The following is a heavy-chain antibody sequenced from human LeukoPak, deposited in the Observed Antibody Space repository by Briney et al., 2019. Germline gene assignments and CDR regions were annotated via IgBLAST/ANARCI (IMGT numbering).Heavy chain of an antibody. D-gene: IGHD7-27*01. CDR1: GFTFSSYL. Sequence: GGSLRLSCAASGFTFSSYLVSWFRQAPGKGLEWVANIKQDGSDKYYVDSVKGRFTISRDNAKNSLYLQMNSLRAEDTAVYYCATRYNWGRYWGQGTLVTVHS. J-gene: IGHJ4*02. V-gene: IGHV3-7*01. CDR2: IKQDGSDK. CDR3: ATRYNWGRY.